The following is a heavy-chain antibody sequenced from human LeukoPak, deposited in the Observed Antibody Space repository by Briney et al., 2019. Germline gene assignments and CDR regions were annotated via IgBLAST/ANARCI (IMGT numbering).Heavy chain of an antibody. D-gene: IGHD6-19*01. J-gene: IGHJ4*02. V-gene: IGHV4-59*01. CDR3: ARATYSSGWGTSDY. Sequence: SETLTLTCTVSGGSISGYYWSWIRQPPGKGLEWIGYIYYSGSTNYNPSLKSRVTISVDTSKNHFSLKLSSVTAADTAVYFCARATYSSGWGTSDYWGQGTLVTVSS. CDR1: GGSISGYY. CDR2: IYYSGST.